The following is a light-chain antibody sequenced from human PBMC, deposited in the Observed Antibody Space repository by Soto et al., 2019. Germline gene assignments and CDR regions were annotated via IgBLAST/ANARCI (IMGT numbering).Light chain of an antibody. CDR1: QSVRSNS. Sequence: LAPRESATLSCTASQSVRSNSLAWYQQKPGQAPRLLMFGASGRATGTPPRFSGRGSGTDFTLTISRLEPEDFAVYYCQQYGTSPLTFGGGTKVDI. V-gene: IGKV3-20*01. J-gene: IGKJ4*01. CDR2: GAS. CDR3: QQYGTSPLT.